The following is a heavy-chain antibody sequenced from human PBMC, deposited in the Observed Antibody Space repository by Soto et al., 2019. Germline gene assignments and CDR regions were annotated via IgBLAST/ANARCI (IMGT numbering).Heavy chain of an antibody. Sequence: GGSLRLSCVDSEFTFSSYLMHWVRQVPGKGLVWVSRMNDDGRTTDYADSVKGRFTISRDNARNTLYLQMNSLRAEDTAVYYCARDLSGRADVWGQGTTVTVSS. D-gene: IGHD3-10*01. CDR2: MNDDGRTT. V-gene: IGHV3-74*01. J-gene: IGHJ6*02. CDR3: ARDLSGRADV. CDR1: EFTFSSYL.